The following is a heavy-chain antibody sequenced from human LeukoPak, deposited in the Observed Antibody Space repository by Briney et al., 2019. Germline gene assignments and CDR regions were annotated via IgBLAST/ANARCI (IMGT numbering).Heavy chain of an antibody. CDR3: ATNTSSWSFDY. CDR2: ISSSGAGT. V-gene: IGHV3-23*01. D-gene: IGHD6-13*01. CDR1: GFTFSSYA. J-gene: IGHJ4*02. Sequence: GSLRLSCAASGFTFSSYAMSWVRQAPGKGLEWVSAISSSGAGTYYADSVKGRFTISRDNSKNTLYLQMHSLRAEDTAVYYCATNTSSWSFDYWGQGTLVTVSS.